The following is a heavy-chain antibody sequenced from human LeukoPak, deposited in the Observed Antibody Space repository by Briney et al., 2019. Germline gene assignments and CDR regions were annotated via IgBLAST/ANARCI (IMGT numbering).Heavy chain of an antibody. Sequence: GGSLRLSCAASGLTFSSYWMHWVRQAPGNGLVWVSRINSDGSSTSYADSVKGRFTISRDNAKNTLYLQMNSLRAEDTAVYYCAREPVDWYFDLWGRGTLVTVSS. J-gene: IGHJ2*01. D-gene: IGHD4-23*01. CDR3: AREPVDWYFDL. CDR1: GLTFSSYW. V-gene: IGHV3-74*01. CDR2: INSDGSST.